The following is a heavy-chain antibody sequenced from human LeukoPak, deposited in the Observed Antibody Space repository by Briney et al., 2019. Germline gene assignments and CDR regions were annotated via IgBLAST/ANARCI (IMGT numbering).Heavy chain of an antibody. D-gene: IGHD2-2*01. Sequence: GGSLRLSCAVSGFIFSSHWMRWVRQAPGKGLEWVANIKDDGIEKSYVDSVRGRFTISRDNAKNSLYLQMNSLRAEDTALYYCARSQNAAYDYWGQGTLVTVSS. CDR1: GFIFSSHW. CDR3: ARSQNAAYDY. CDR2: IKDDGIEK. J-gene: IGHJ4*02. V-gene: IGHV3-7*05.